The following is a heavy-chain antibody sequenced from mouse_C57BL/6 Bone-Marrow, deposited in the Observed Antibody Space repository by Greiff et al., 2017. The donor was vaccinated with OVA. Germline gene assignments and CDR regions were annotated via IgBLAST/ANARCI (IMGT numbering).Heavy chain of an antibody. CDR3: VRDFHSNLFAY. D-gene: IGHD2-5*01. CDR1: GFTFNTYA. Sequence: EVKLVESGGGLVQPKGSLKLSCAASGFTFNTYAMHWVRQAPGKGLEWVARIRSKSSSYATYYAVSVKDRFTISRDNSQSMLYLHMNNLKTEDTAMYYCVRDFHSNLFAYWGQGTLVTVSA. J-gene: IGHJ3*01. CDR2: IRSKSSSYAT. V-gene: IGHV10-3*01.